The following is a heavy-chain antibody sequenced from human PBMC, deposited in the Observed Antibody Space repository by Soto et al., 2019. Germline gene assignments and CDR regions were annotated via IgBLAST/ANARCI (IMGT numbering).Heavy chain of an antibody. J-gene: IGHJ4*02. D-gene: IGHD3-22*01. Sequence: SETLSLTCAVSGDSISRNNYYWGWIRQPPGKGLEWIGSIYYSGTTYYNPSLKSRVTISVDTSRMFFSLKLISVTAADTALYYCARQSYDGSDYFDYWGQGALVT. CDR2: IYYSGTT. CDR1: GDSISRNNYY. CDR3: ARQSYDGSDYFDY. V-gene: IGHV4-39*01.